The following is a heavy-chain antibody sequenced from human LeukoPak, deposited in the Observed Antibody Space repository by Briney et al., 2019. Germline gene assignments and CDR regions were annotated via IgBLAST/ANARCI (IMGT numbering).Heavy chain of an antibody. CDR3: ARDMTGTTLFDY. J-gene: IGHJ4*02. Sequence: PGGSLRLSCAASGFTFSGYEMSWVRHAPGKRLEWLSYISSRDNTIYYADSVKGRFTISRDNAKNSLYLQMTSLRTEDTAVYHCARDMTGTTLFDYWGQGTLVTVSS. CDR2: ISSRDNTI. V-gene: IGHV3-48*03. D-gene: IGHD1-20*01. CDR1: GFTFSGYE.